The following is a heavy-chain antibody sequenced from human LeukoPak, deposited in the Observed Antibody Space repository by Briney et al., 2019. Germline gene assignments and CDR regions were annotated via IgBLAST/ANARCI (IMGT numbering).Heavy chain of an antibody. CDR1: GFTFSSYE. D-gene: IGHD3-22*01. V-gene: IGHV3-48*03. CDR3: AKDRGGFDSSGDGFDY. Sequence: GGSLRLSCAASGFTFSSYEMNWVRQAPGKGLEWVSYISSSGSTIYYADSVKGRFTISRDNSKNTLYLQMNSLRAEDTAVYYCAKDRGGFDSSGDGFDYWGQGTLVTVSS. J-gene: IGHJ4*02. CDR2: ISSSGSTI.